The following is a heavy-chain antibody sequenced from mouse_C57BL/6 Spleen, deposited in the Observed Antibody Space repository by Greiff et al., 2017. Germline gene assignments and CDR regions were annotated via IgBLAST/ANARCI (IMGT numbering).Heavy chain of an antibody. Sequence: VQLQQSGPELVKPGASVKIPCKASGYTFTDYNMDWVKQSHGKSLEWIGDINPNNGGTIYNQKFKGKATLTVDKSSSTAYMELRILTSEDTAVDCCARSCGSSYWYFEVWGTGTPVTVSS. CDR2: INPNNGGT. CDR3: ARSCGSSYWYFEV. J-gene: IGHJ1*03. V-gene: IGHV1-18*01. CDR1: GYTFTDYN. D-gene: IGHD1-1*01.